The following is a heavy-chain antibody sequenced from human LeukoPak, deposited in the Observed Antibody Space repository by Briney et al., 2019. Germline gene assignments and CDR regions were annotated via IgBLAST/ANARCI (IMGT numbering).Heavy chain of an antibody. D-gene: IGHD1-1*01. J-gene: IGHJ4*02. V-gene: IGHV1-46*01. CDR2: INPSGGST. CDR1: GYTFTSYY. Sequence: ASVTVSFTASGYTFTSYYMHWVRQAPGQGLEWMGIINPSGGSTSYAQKFQGRVTMTRDMSTSTVYMELSSLRSEDTAVYYCASLPTTGDFDYWDQGTLVTVSS. CDR3: ASLPTTGDFDY.